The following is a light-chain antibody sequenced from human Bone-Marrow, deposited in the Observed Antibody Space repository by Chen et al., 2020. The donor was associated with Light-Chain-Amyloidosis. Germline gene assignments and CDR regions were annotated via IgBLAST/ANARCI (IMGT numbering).Light chain of an antibody. J-gene: IGLJ2*01. CDR1: DLPTKY. V-gene: IGLV3-25*02. CDR2: RDT. Sequence: SYELTQPPSVSMSPGQTARITCSGDDLPTKYAYWYQQKPGQAPVLVIHRDTERPSGSSERVSGSSSGTTATLTISGVQAEEEADYHCQSADSSGTYEVIFGGGTKLTVL. CDR3: QSADSSGTYEVI.